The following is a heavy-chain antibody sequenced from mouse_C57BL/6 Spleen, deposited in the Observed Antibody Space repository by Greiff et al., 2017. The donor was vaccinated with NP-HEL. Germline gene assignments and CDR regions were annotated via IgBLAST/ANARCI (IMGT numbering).Heavy chain of an antibody. D-gene: IGHD1-2*01. Sequence: QVQLKQPGAELVRPGSSVKLSCKASGYTFTSYWMHWVKQRPIQGLEWIGNIDPSDSETHYNQKFKDKATLTVDKSSSTAYMQLSSLTSEDSAVYYCARDGWDYFDYWGQGTTLTVSS. J-gene: IGHJ2*01. CDR3: ARDGWDYFDY. CDR1: GYTFTSYW. V-gene: IGHV1-52*01. CDR2: IDPSDSET.